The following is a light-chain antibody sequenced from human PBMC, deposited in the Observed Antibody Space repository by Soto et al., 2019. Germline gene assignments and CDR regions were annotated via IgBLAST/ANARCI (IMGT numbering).Light chain of an antibody. V-gene: IGLV2-23*01. CDR2: EGN. J-gene: IGLJ1*01. CDR3: GSYAGTNARV. CDR1: SSDVGSYNL. Sequence: QSALTQPASVSGSPGQSITISCTGTSSDVGSYNLVSWYQQYPGKAPKLMIYEGNKRPSGVSNRFSGSKSANTASLTISGLQTEDEADYYCGSYAGTNARVFGTGTKLTVL.